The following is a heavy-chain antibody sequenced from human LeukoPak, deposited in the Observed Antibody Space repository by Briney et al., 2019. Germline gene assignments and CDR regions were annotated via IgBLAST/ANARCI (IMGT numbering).Heavy chain of an antibody. J-gene: IGHJ4*02. Sequence: SQTLSLTCAVSGGSISSGGYSWSWIRQPPGKGLEWIRYIYHSGSTNYNPSLKSRVTISVDTSKNQFSLKLSSVTAADTAVYYCAREQMATIDYWGQGTLVTVSS. CDR2: IYHSGST. V-gene: IGHV4-30-2*01. D-gene: IGHD5-24*01. CDR1: GGSISSGGYS. CDR3: AREQMATIDY.